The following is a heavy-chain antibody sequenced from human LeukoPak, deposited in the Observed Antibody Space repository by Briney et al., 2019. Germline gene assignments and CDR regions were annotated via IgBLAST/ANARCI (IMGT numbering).Heavy chain of an antibody. V-gene: IGHV1-18*01. CDR2: ISTYNGNT. J-gene: IGHJ4*02. CDR1: GYTFTNHD. D-gene: IGHD4-23*01. CDR3: AREKYDGKSWDS. Sequence: ASVRVSCKASGYTFTNHDISWVRQAPGQGLEWMGWISTYNGNTNYAQKLQGRVTMTADTSTTTAYMELRSLSSDDTAVYYCAREKYDGKSWDSWGQGTLVTVSS.